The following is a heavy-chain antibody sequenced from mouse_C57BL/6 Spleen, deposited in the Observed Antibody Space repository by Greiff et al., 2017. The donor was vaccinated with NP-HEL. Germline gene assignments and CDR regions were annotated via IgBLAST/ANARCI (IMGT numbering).Heavy chain of an antibody. Sequence: VQLQQSGAELASPGASVTLSCKASGYTFTDHIMNWVKKRPGQGLAWIGRIYPVSGETNYNQKFMGKATFSVDRSSSTVYMVLNSLTSEDPAVYYCGRSGSPRTGEAMDYWGQGTSVTVSS. V-gene: IGHV1-11*01. CDR1: GYTFTDHI. CDR2: IYPVSGET. CDR3: GRSGSPRTGEAMDY. D-gene: IGHD1-1*01. J-gene: IGHJ4*01.